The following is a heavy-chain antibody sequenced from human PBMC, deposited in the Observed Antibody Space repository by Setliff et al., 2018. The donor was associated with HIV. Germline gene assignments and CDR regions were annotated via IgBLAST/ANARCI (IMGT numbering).Heavy chain of an antibody. CDR1: GYTFTNYD. D-gene: IGHD2-2*01. J-gene: IGHJ5*02. CDR3: ARDSCSSTSCPNWFDP. Sequence: ASVKVSCKPSGYTFTNYDINWVRQAAGQGLEWMGWISAYNGNTNYAQRFQGRVTMTTDTSTSTAYMELRSLRSDDTAVYFCARDSCSSTSCPNWFDPWGQGTLVTVS. CDR2: ISAYNGNT. V-gene: IGHV1-18*01.